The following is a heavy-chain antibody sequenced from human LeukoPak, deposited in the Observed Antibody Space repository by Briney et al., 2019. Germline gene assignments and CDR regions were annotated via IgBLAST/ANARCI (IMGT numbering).Heavy chain of an antibody. Sequence: GGSLRLSCVASGFTFSTYTMTWVRQAPGKGLEWVAFIRYDGSNKYYADSVKGRFTISRDNSKNTLYLQMNSLRAEDTAVYCCAKGGLQPLHYYYYYMDVWGKGTTVTVSS. J-gene: IGHJ6*03. V-gene: IGHV3-30*02. CDR1: GFTFSTYT. CDR2: IRYDGSNK. D-gene: IGHD4-11*01. CDR3: AKGGLQPLHYYYYYMDV.